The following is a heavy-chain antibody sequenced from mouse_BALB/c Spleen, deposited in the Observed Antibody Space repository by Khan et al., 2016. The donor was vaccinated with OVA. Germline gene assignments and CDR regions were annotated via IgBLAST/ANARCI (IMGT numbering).Heavy chain of an antibody. J-gene: IGHJ4*01. V-gene: IGHV1-7*01. CDR1: GYTFTSYW. CDR3: ARCKLYYNGRKGDAMDY. D-gene: IGHD1-1*01. CDR2: NNPSTGYS. Sequence: QVQLQQSGAELAKPGASVKMSCKASGYTFTSYWMHWVKQRPGQGLEWIGYNNPSTGYSEYNQKFKDKATLTADKSSSTAYMQLSSLTSDDSAVYYSARCKLYYNGRKGDAMDYWCQGTSVTVSS.